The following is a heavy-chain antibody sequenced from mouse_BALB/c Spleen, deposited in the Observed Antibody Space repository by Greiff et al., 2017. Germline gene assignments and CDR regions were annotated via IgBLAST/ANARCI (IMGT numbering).Heavy chain of an antibody. Sequence: QVQLQQSGAELARPGASVKMSCKASGYTFTSYTMHWVKQRPGQGLEWIGYINPSSGYTNYNQKFKDKATLTADKSSSTAYMQLSSLTSEDSAVYYCARGAYYRYDGSAWFAYWGQGTLVTVSA. CDR1: GYTFTSYT. J-gene: IGHJ3*01. CDR3: ARGAYYRYDGSAWFAY. V-gene: IGHV1-4*01. CDR2: INPSSGYT. D-gene: IGHD2-14*01.